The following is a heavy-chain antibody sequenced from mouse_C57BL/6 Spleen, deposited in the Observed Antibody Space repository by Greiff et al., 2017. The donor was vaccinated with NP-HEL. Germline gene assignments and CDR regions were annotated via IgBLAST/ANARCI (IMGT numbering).Heavy chain of an antibody. D-gene: IGHD1-1*01. CDR1: GYTFTSYW. Sequence: QVQLQQPGAELVMPGASVKLSCKASGYTFTSYWMHWVKQRPGQGLEWIGEIDPSDSYTNYNQKFKGKSTLTVDKSSSTAYMQLSSLTSEDSAVYYCARMIHYGSSSYYFDYWGQGTTLTVSS. J-gene: IGHJ2*01. CDR3: ARMIHYGSSSYYFDY. CDR2: IDPSDSYT. V-gene: IGHV1-69*01.